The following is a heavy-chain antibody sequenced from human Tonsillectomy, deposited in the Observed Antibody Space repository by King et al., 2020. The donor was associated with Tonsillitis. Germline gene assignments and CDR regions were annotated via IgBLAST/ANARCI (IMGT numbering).Heavy chain of an antibody. D-gene: IGHD3-10*01. V-gene: IGHV3-15*01. Sequence: EVQLVESGGGLVKPGGSLRLSCAASGVTFINAWMSCVRPAPGEGLEWGGRLKSKTDGGTTDYAAPVKGRFTISRDDSKNTLYLQMNSLKTEDTAVDYCTTGGDPFWGQGTLVTVSS. CDR3: TTGGDPF. CDR2: LKSKTDGGTT. CDR1: GVTFINAW. J-gene: IGHJ4*02.